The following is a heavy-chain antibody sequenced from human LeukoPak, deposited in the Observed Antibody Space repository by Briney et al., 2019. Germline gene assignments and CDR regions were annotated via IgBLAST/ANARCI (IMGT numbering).Heavy chain of an antibody. CDR1: GYSFSNSW. CDR3: ARLAAITSWFDP. V-gene: IGHV5-51*01. Sequence: GESLKISCKGSGYSFSNSWIGWVRQLPGKGLEWTGIIYPGDSDTRYSPSFQGQVTISADKSISTAYLQWGSLKASDTAMYYCARLAAITSWFDPWGQGTLVTVSS. D-gene: IGHD5-12*01. CDR2: IYPGDSDT. J-gene: IGHJ5*02.